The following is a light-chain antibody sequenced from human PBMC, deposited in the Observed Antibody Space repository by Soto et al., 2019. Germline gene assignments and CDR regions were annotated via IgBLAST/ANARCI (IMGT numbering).Light chain of an antibody. CDR2: AAS. V-gene: IGKV1-27*01. CDR3: QNYNSVPFT. Sequence: DIQMTQSLSSLSASVGDRVTITCRASQVISSYLAWYQQKPGKVPHLLIYAASSLQSGVPSRFSGSGSGTDFTLTISSLQPEDVATYYCQNYNSVPFTFGPGTKVDIK. J-gene: IGKJ3*01. CDR1: QVISSY.